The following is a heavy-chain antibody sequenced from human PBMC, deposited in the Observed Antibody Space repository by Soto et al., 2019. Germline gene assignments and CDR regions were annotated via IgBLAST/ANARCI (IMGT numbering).Heavy chain of an antibody. V-gene: IGHV3-11*06. CDR2: ISPGSRYP. CDR1: VFTFGDSY. CDR3: VRGGGGGLFDP. J-gene: IGHJ5*02. D-gene: IGHD2-15*01. Sequence: GGSLRLSCAGPVFTFGDSYKSWIRQAPGKGLEWLSYISPGSRYPAYADSVKGRFTISRDNARRSLFLQMTSLTAEDTAMYYCVRGGGGGLFDPWGQGTMVTVSS.